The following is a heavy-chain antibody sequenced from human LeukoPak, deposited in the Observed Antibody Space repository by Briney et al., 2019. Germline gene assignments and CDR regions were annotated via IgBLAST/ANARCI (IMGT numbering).Heavy chain of an antibody. CDR2: IKHDGSEE. CDR3: ATDRGWRTSGYYLYYFEY. V-gene: IGHV3-7*01. D-gene: IGHD3-3*01. Sequence: GGSLRLSCAASGFIFTGYFMSWVRQAPGKGLEWVASIKHDGSEEYYVDSVRGRFTISRDNTKDLLYLQMSSLRAEDTAVYYCATDRGWRTSGYYLYYFEYWGQGTLVTFSS. J-gene: IGHJ4*02. CDR1: GFIFTGYF.